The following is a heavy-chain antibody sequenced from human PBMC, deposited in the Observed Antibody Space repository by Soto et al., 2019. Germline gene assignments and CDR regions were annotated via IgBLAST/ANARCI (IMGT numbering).Heavy chain of an antibody. V-gene: IGHV4-31*03. CDR3: AWRRALSNWDSGADASDI. CDR1: GGSIGRGAYY. J-gene: IGHJ3*02. CDR2: RYYTGRT. D-gene: IGHD1-7*01. Sequence: QVQLQESGPGLVKPSQTLSLNCTVSGGSIGRGAYYWSWIRQHPGKGLEGIGYRYYTGRTYYNPSLESRVLISGDTSKNHFSLNLTSVTAADTAVYYCAWRRALSNWDSGADASDIWGQGTVVTVSS.